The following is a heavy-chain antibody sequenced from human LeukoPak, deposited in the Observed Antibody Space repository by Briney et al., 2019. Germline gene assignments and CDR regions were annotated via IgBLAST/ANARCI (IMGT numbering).Heavy chain of an antibody. V-gene: IGHV3-23*01. CDR2: ISGSSGTI. Sequence: AGGSLRLSCAASGFTFSSYAMSWVRQAPGKGLEWVSSISGSSGTIDYADSVKGRFIISRDNSKNAQYLQMNSLRPEDTAVYYCARALWFGEFPDGMDVWGQGTTVTVSS. J-gene: IGHJ6*02. D-gene: IGHD3-10*01. CDR1: GFTFSSYA. CDR3: ARALWFGEFPDGMDV.